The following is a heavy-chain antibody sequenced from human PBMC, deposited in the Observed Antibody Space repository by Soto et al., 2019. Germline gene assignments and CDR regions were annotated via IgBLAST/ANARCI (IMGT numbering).Heavy chain of an antibody. D-gene: IGHD1-26*01. CDR2: IGGVGGDT. Sequence: DVQLLESGGGLVQPGGSLRLYCAASGFIFGDYAMSWVRQAPGKGLEWVSSIGGVGGDTYYAASVKGRFTISIDNSKNTLYLQMNSLRAEDTAVYYCARDAVPYNGKWDWFGPWGQGTLVTVSS. CDR1: GFIFGDYA. CDR3: ARDAVPYNGKWDWFGP. J-gene: IGHJ5*02. V-gene: IGHV3-23*01.